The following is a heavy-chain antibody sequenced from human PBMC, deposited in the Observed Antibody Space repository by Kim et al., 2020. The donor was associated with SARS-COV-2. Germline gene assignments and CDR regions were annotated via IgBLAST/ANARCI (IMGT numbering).Heavy chain of an antibody. D-gene: IGHD5-12*01. CDR3: TRDLVSQRRDGYNSL. V-gene: IGHV3-21*01. Sequence: GGSLRLSCAASGFTFSSYTMNWVRQAPGKGLAWVSSMSSSGHHIYYADSVKGRFTISRDNANNSLFLQMNSLGAEDTAMYFCTRDLVSQRRDGYNSLWGPGTLVTVSS. CDR1: GFTFSSYT. CDR2: MSSSGHHI. J-gene: IGHJ4*02.